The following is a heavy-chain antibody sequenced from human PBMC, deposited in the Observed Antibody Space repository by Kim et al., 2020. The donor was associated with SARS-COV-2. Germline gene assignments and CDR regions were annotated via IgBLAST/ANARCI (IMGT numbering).Heavy chain of an antibody. D-gene: IGHD6-6*01. J-gene: IGHJ5*01. V-gene: IGHV3-7*01. CDR1: GFNFNAFW. Sequence: GGSLRLSCATSGFNFNAFWMSWVRQAPGKGLEWVADIKQDGSEQHYADSVRGRFTMSRDSARNSLYLQMNSLRADDTAVYYCARASCTEGCTKYRELDN. CDR3: ARASCTEGCTKYRELDN. CDR2: IKQDGSEQ.